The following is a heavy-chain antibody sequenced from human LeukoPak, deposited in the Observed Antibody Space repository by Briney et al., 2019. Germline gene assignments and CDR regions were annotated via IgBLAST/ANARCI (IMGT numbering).Heavy chain of an antibody. CDR3: ARDDKWAFDY. Sequence: GGSPRLSCAASGFTFAKYALNWFRHTPGKGLEWLSYISSTNDIYYADSVKGRFTISRDNAKQSVYLQMNSLRAEDTAVYFCARDDKWAFDYWGQGTLVTVSS. CDR1: GFTFAKYA. D-gene: IGHD1-26*01. J-gene: IGHJ4*02. V-gene: IGHV3-69-1*02. CDR2: ISSTNDI.